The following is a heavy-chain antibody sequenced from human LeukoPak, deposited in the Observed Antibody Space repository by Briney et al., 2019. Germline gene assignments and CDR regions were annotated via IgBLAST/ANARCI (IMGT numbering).Heavy chain of an antibody. CDR1: GLTFNNYA. CDR3: AKAKIVGATIFDC. CDR2: ISGSGGST. D-gene: IGHD1-26*01. V-gene: IGHV3-23*01. J-gene: IGHJ4*02. Sequence: PGGSLRLSCAVSGLTFNNYAMSWVRQAPGKGLEWVSAISGSGGSTYYADSVKGRFTISRDNSKNTLYLQMNSLRAEDTAVYYCAKAKIVGATIFDCWGQGTLVTVSS.